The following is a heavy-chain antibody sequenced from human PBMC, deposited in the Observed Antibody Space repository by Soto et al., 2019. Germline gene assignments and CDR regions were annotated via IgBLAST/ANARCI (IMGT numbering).Heavy chain of an antibody. CDR1: GYTFTRYG. D-gene: IGHD6-13*01. CDR3: AKNXQPPYYYCGLDV. V-gene: IGHV1-18*01. J-gene: IGHJ6*02. Sequence: ASVKVSCKASGYTFTRYGISWVRQAPGQDLEWMGWISGYNGDTNYAQKFQGRVSMTIDTSTTTAYMELRSLTSDDTAVYYCAKNXQPPYYYCGLDVWGQ. CDR2: ISGYNGDT.